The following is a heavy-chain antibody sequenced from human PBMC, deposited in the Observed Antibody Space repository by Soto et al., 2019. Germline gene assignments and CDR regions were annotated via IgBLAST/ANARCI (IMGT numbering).Heavy chain of an antibody. CDR3: ARKPIHYGDYHHYYYYYMDV. CDR2: IYSGCST. D-gene: IGHD4-17*01. CDR1: GFTVSSNY. J-gene: IGHJ6*03. V-gene: IGHV3-66*01. Sequence: GGSLRLSCAASGFTVSSNYMSWVRQAPGKGLEWVSVIYSGCSTYYADSVKGRFTISRDNSKNTLFLQMISLRAEDTAVYYCARKPIHYGDYHHYYYYYMDVWGKGTTVTLSS.